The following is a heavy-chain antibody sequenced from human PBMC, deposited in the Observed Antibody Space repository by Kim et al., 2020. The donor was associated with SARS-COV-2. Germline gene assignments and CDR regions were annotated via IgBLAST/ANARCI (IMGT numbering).Heavy chain of an antibody. CDR3: ARDRGRWGSSWYFDY. CDR2: ISSSGSTI. J-gene: IGHJ4*02. Sequence: GGSLRLSCAASGFTFSSYEMNWVRQAPGKGLEWVSYISSSGSTIYYADSVKGRFTISRDNAKNSLYLQMNSLRAEDTAVYYCARDRGRWGSSWYFDYWGQGTLVTVSS. CDR1: GFTFSSYE. D-gene: IGHD6-13*01. V-gene: IGHV3-48*03.